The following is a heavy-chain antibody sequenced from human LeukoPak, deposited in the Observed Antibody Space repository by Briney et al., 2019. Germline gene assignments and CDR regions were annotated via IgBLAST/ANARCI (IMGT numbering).Heavy chain of an antibody. CDR3: ARDFFPIVDSSWYEIGY. D-gene: IGHD6-13*01. Sequence: PGGSLRLSCAASGSTFSNYWMHWVRQAPGKGLVWVSRINPDGSRTDYADSVAGRFTISRDNSKNTLYLQMDSLRSDDTAVYYCARDFFPIVDSSWYEIGYWGQGTLVTVSS. J-gene: IGHJ4*02. CDR1: GSTFSNYW. V-gene: IGHV3-74*01. CDR2: INPDGSRT.